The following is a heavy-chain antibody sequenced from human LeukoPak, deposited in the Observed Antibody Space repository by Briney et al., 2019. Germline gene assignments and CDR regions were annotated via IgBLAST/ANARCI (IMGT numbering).Heavy chain of an antibody. Sequence: SETLSLTCTVSGDSISSSSYYWGWIRQPPGKGLEWIGSIHYSGSTYYNPSLKSRATISVDTSKNQFSLKLTSVTAADTAVYYCARDWYYYDSSGYYPYFDYWGQGTLVAVSS. D-gene: IGHD3-22*01. CDR1: GDSISSSSYY. V-gene: IGHV4-39*07. J-gene: IGHJ4*02. CDR3: ARDWYYYDSSGYYPYFDY. CDR2: IHYSGST.